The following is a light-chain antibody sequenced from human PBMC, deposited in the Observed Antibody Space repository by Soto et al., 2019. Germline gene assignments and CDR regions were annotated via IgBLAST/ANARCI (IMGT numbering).Light chain of an antibody. CDR3: SSYVGISTLL. CDR2: EGS. V-gene: IGLV2-23*01. Sequence: QSVLTQPASVSGSPGQSITISCTGTSSDVGNYNLVSWYQQHPGKAPKLMIYEGSKRPSGVSNRFSGSKSGNTASLTISGLQAEDEADYYCSSYVGISTLLFGGGTKLTVL. CDR1: SSDVGNYNL. J-gene: IGLJ2*01.